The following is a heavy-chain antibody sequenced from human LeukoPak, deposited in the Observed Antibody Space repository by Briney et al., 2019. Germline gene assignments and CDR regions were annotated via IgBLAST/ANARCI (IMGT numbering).Heavy chain of an antibody. CDR3: ARVVVVPAAILWYFDY. Sequence: GASVKVSCKASGYTFTSYGISWVRQAPGQGLEWMGWISAYNGNTNYAQKLQGRVTMTTDTSTSTAYMELRSLRSDVTAVYYCARVVVVPAAILWYFDYWGQGTLVTVSS. J-gene: IGHJ4*02. CDR1: GYTFTSYG. CDR2: ISAYNGNT. D-gene: IGHD2-2*02. V-gene: IGHV1-18*01.